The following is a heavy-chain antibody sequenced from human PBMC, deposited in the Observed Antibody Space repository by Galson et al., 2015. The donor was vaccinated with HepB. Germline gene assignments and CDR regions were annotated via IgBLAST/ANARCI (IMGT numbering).Heavy chain of an antibody. V-gene: IGHV2-5*02. CDR3: AHRADTAMFDY. J-gene: IGHJ4*02. CDR1: GFSLSTSGVG. CDR2: IYWDDDK. Sequence: PALVKPPQTLTLTCTFSGFSLSTSGVGMGWIRQPPGKALEWLALIYWDDDKRYSPSLKSRLTITKDTSKNQVVLTMTNMDPVDTATYYCAHRADTAMFDYWGQGTLVTVSS. D-gene: IGHD5-18*01.